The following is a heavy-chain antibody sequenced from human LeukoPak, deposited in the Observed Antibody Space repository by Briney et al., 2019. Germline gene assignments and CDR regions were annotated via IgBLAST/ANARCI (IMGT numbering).Heavy chain of an antibody. Sequence: GGSLRLSCAASGFTFSSYSMNWVRQAPGKGLEWVSSISSSSSYIYYADSVKGRFTISRDNAKNSLYLQMNSLRAEDTAVYYCARDLGYDSSGYPGGYFDYWGQETLVTVSS. D-gene: IGHD3-22*01. J-gene: IGHJ4*02. CDR1: GFTFSSYS. CDR3: ARDLGYDSSGYPGGYFDY. CDR2: ISSSSSYI. V-gene: IGHV3-21*01.